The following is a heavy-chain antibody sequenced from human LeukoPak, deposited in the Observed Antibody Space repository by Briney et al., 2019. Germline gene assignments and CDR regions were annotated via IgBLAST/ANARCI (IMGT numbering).Heavy chain of an antibody. CDR2: IYYTGNT. Sequence: PSETLSLTCTVSGVSISSSNSYWGWIRQPPGKGLEWIGSIYYTGNTYYNASPKSRVTISIDTSKNQISLRLTSVTATDTAMYYCARQTGSGLFTLPGGQGTLVTVSS. D-gene: IGHD3/OR15-3a*01. J-gene: IGHJ4*02. V-gene: IGHV4-39*01. CDR3: ARQTGSGLFTLP. CDR1: GVSISSSNSY.